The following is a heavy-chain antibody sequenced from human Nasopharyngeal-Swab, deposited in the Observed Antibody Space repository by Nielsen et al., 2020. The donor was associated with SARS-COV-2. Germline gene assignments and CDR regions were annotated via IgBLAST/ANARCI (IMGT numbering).Heavy chain of an antibody. V-gene: IGHV4-39*01. CDR1: GGFLTSFAFDSY. CDR2: MTQSGAT. D-gene: IGHD3-3*01. CDR3: ARWSSSSIKFDY. Sequence: SQTLSLTCTLSGGFLTSFAFDSYWAWNRQPPGMGLAWIGSMTQSGATYTNPSLKSRVTLSVDTSTNKFSLNLSSVTAADTAVYYCARWSSSSIKFDYWGQGTLVSVSS. J-gene: IGHJ4*02.